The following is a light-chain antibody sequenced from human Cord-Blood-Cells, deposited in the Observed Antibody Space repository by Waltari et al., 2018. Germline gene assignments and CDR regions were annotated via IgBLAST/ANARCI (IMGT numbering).Light chain of an antibody. J-gene: IGKJ2*03. V-gene: IGKV1-5*03. Sequence: DIQMTQSPSTLSASVGDRVTITCRASQSISSWLAWYQQKPGKAPNLLIYKASSLESGVPSRFSGSGSGTEFTLTISGLQPDDFATYYCQRYNSYSYSFGQGTKLEIK. CDR3: QRYNSYSYS. CDR2: KAS. CDR1: QSISSW.